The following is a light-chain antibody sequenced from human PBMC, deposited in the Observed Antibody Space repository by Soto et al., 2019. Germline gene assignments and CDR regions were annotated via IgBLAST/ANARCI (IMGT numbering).Light chain of an antibody. CDR2: EVR. CDR1: SSDVGGYNF. CDR3: SSYTTSSTVV. J-gene: IGLJ1*01. V-gene: IGLV2-14*03. Sequence: QSALTQPASVFGSPGQSITFSLTGTSSDVGGYNFVSCYQQHPGKAPKLMSCEVRSRPSGVSNPFSGSKSGHTASLATCALPPEDEADYYCSSYTTSSTVVFGTGTKV.